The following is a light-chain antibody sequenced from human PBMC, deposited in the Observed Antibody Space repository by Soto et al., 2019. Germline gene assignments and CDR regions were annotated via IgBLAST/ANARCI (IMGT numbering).Light chain of an antibody. Sequence: DRVTIPCRASQTITTWMAWYQQKPGKAPKLLVYDASTLQGGVATRFSGSGSGTEFTLIISGLQPEDSATYYCQQDYNYPLTFGGGTKVDIK. CDR3: QQDYNYPLT. V-gene: IGKV1-5*01. CDR2: DAS. J-gene: IGKJ4*01. CDR1: QTITTW.